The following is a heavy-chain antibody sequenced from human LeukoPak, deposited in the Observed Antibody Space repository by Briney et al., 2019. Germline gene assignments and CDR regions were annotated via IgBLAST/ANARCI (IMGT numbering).Heavy chain of an antibody. CDR3: VRASRKAPLSSN. D-gene: IGHD3-16*02. J-gene: IGHJ4*02. CDR1: GGSISSYY. CDR2: IYYSGST. V-gene: IGHV4-59*12. Sequence: SETLSLTCTVSGGSISSYYWSWIRQPPGKGLEWIGYIYYSGSTNYNPSLKSRVTISVDTSKNQFSLKLSSVTAADTAVYYCVRASRKAPLSSNWGQGTLVTVSS.